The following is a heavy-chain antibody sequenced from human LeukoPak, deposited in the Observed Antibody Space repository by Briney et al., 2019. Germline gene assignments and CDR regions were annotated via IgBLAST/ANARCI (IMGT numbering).Heavy chain of an antibody. CDR2: ISGSGYYT. CDR3: AKDGSWGDYYFYFYMDV. V-gene: IGHV3-23*01. Sequence: PGGSLRLSCEASGSGFTFGNFGMSWVRQAPGKGLEWLSGISGSGYYTYYADSVKGRFTISRDNSKNTLNIEMNSLRAEDTAVYYCAKDGSWGDYYFYFYMDVWGKGTTVTVSS. CDR1: GSGFTFGNFG. D-gene: IGHD2-21*02. J-gene: IGHJ6*03.